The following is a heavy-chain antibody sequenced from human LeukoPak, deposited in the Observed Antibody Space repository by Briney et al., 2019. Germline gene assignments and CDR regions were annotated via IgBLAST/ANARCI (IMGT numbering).Heavy chain of an antibody. D-gene: IGHD3-10*01. CDR1: GFTVSSNY. V-gene: IGHV3-53*01. CDR3: ARVSGRILIWPQPFGDGLGV. Sequence: GGSLRLSCAASGFTVSSNYMSWVRQAPGRGLECVSAIYTGGHRAYYSDSVRGRFTISRDDSKNMLYLQMNSLRAEDTAIYYCARVSGRILIWPQPFGDGLGVWGQGTTVTVSS. J-gene: IGHJ6*02. CDR2: IYTGGHRA.